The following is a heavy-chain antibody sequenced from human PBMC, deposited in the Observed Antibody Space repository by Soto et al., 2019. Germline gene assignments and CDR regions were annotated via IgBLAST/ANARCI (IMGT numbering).Heavy chain of an antibody. CDR1: GDSMTRGFHP. CDR3: AREAGVVGANYFDY. D-gene: IGHD1-26*01. CDR2: ISHIGSA. Sequence: HSETRSIACGFCGDSMTRGFHPLSWHRQPPGKGLEWIGYISHIGSAFYTPSLMGRATISVDRSKNQFHLSLNFVTAADTAVYYCAREAGVVGANYFDYWGQGTPVTVS. J-gene: IGHJ4*02. V-gene: IGHV4-30-2*01.